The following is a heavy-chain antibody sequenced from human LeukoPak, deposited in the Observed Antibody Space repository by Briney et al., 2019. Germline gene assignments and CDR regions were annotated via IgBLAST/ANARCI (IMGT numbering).Heavy chain of an antibody. CDR2: IIPIFGTA. V-gene: IGHV1-69*06. J-gene: IGHJ4*02. CDR3: AREELYYDSSGYLRGLDY. CDR1: GGTFSSYA. D-gene: IGHD3-22*01. Sequence: GASVKVSCKASGGTFSSYAISWVRQAPGQGLEWMGGIIPIFGTANYAQKFQGRVTITADKSTSTAYMELSSLRSEDTAVYYCAREELYYDSSGYLRGLDYWGQGTPVTVPS.